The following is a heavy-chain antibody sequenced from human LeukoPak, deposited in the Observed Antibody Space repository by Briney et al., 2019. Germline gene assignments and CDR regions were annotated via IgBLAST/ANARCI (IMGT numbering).Heavy chain of an antibody. D-gene: IGHD3-16*02. CDR3: ARAYYDYVWGSYHDAFDM. CDR2: IYHSGRT. Sequence: SETLSLTCTVSGYSISSGYYWGWIRQPPGKGLEWIGSIYHSGRTFYNPSLKSRVTISVDTSKNQFSLKLSSVTAADTAVYYCARAYYDYVWGSYHDAFDMWGQGTMVTVSS. CDR1: GYSISSGYY. J-gene: IGHJ3*02. V-gene: IGHV4-38-2*02.